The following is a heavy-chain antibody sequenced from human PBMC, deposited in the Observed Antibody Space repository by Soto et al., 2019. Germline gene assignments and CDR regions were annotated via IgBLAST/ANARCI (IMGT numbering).Heavy chain of an antibody. J-gene: IGHJ6*02. D-gene: IGHD2-2*01. CDR1: GGSISSGPYS. CDR2: FHYSGRT. Sequence: SETLSLTCSVSGGSISSGPYSWGWIRQHPGKGLEWIGTFHYSGRTYYSPSLESRVTISVDTSKNQFSLKVSSVTAADTAVFYCARLAGYCSGTSCYGYYGMDVWGQGTTVTVSS. V-gene: IGHV4-39*01. CDR3: ARLAGYCSGTSCYGYYGMDV.